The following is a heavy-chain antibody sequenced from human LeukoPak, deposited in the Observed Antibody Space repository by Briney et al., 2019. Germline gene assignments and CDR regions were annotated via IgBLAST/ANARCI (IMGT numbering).Heavy chain of an antibody. CDR1: GGSISSSSYY. CDR2: IYYSGST. CDR3: ARYREVGATVDY. D-gene: IGHD1-26*01. Sequence: SETLSLTCTVSGGSISSSSYYWGWIRQPPGKGLEWIGSIYYSGSTYYNPSLKSRVTISVDTSKNQFSLKLSSVTAADTAVYYCARYREVGATVDYWGQGTLVTVSS. V-gene: IGHV4-39*07. J-gene: IGHJ4*02.